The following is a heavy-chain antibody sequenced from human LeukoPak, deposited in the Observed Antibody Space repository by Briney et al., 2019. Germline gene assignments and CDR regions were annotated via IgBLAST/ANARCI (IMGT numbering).Heavy chain of an antibody. V-gene: IGHV3-21*01. J-gene: IGHJ4*02. CDR1: GFIFNTYS. CDR3: ARPLSSGSLQGLPTSPHLDY. CDR2: ISSTTSYI. D-gene: IGHD3-10*01. Sequence: GGSLRLSCAASGFIFNTYSMNWVRQAPGKGLEWVSSISSTTSYIFYADSVKGRFTISRDNAKNSLYLQMTSLRAEDTAVYHCARPLSSGSLQGLPTSPHLDYWGQGTLVTVSS.